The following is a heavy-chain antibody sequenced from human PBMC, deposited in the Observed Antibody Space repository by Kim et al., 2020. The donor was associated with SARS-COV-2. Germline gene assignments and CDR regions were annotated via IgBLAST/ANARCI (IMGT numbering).Heavy chain of an antibody. Sequence: GGSLRLSCAASGFTFSSYAMSWVRQAPGKGLEWVSAISGSGGSTYYADSVKGRFTISRDNSKNTLYLQMNSLRAEDTAVYYCAKGDSSGYYSRLFRFDYWGQGTLVTVSS. J-gene: IGHJ4*02. CDR3: AKGDSSGYYSRLFRFDY. CDR2: ISGSGGST. D-gene: IGHD3-22*01. CDR1: GFTFSSYA. V-gene: IGHV3-23*01.